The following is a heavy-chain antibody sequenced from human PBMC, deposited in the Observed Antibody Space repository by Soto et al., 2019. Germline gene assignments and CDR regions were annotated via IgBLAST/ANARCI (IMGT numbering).Heavy chain of an antibody. CDR3: AKDRYCSGGSCCLDY. CDR2: ISYDGSNK. D-gene: IGHD2-15*01. Sequence: QVQLVESGGGVVQPGRSLRLSCAASGFTFSSYGMHWVRQAPGKGLEWVAVISYDGSNKYYADSVKGRFTISRDNSKNTLYLQMNSLRAEDTAVYYCAKDRYCSGGSCCLDYWGQGTLVTVSS. J-gene: IGHJ4*02. CDR1: GFTFSSYG. V-gene: IGHV3-30*18.